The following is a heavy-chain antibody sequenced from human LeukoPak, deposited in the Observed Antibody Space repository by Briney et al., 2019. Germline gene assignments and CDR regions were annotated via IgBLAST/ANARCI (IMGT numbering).Heavy chain of an antibody. CDR3: ARGARGYPDVNFDC. CDR1: GGSITNYY. V-gene: IGHV4-59*01. J-gene: IGHJ4*02. Sequence: SETLSLTCSVSGGSITNYYWSWIRQPPGKGLEWIGYISYSGSTNYSPSLKSRVTISVDTSKKQFSLNLNSVTAADTAIYYCARGARGYPDVNFDCWGQGTLVTVSS. CDR2: ISYSGST. D-gene: IGHD5-12*01.